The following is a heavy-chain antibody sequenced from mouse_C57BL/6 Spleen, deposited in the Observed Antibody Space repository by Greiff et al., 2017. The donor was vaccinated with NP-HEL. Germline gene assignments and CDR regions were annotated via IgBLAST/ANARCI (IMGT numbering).Heavy chain of an antibody. V-gene: IGHV1-80*01. CDR3: ARYYAYRYAMDY. D-gene: IGHD2-2*01. Sequence: VQLQQSGAELVKPGASVKISCKASGYAFSSYWMNWVKQRPGKGLEWIGQIYPGDGDTNYNGKFKGKATLTADKSSSTAYMQLSSLTSEDSAVYFCARYYAYRYAMDYWGQGTSVTVSS. CDR1: GYAFSSYW. J-gene: IGHJ4*01. CDR2: IYPGDGDT.